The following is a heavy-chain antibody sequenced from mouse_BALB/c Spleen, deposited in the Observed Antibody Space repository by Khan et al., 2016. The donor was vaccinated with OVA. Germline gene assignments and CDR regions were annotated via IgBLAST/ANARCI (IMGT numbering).Heavy chain of an antibody. CDR2: INTHSGVP. Sequence: QIQLVQSDPELKKPGETVRISCKASGYTFTTAGIQWVQKMPGKGLKWIGWINTHSGVPKYAKDFKGRFAFSLEISVKISYLQITNLKNEDTATYFCARGGAAYYRNDGGAREYWGQGTSVTVSS. CDR1: GYTFTTAG. D-gene: IGHD2-14*01. J-gene: IGHJ4*01. V-gene: IGHV9-4*02. CDR3: ARGGAAYYRNDGGAREY.